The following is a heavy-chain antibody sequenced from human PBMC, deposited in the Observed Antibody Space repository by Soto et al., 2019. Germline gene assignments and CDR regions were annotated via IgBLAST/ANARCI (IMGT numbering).Heavy chain of an antibody. CDR3: ARGGGTIFGAVIIQGRHGLDV. V-gene: IGHV1-69*01. CDR2: MMPVYGSA. D-gene: IGHD3-3*01. J-gene: IGHJ6*02. CDR1: GDTFSRSA. Sequence: QVQLVQSGAEVKKAGSSVKVSCKASGDTFSRSAFAWVRQAPGQGPEWMGRMMPVYGSANYAEKSRGRLTLSADDSKSIIYMGLSSLTSDDTGVYYCARGGGTIFGAVIIQGRHGLDVWGQGTTVIVSS.